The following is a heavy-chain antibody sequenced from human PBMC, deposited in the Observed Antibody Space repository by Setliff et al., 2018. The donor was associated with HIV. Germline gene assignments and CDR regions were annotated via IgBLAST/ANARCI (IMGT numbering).Heavy chain of an antibody. CDR2: IYTSGST. J-gene: IGHJ6*03. CDR3: ARDKGYYYMDV. Sequence: PSETLSLTCTVSGVSISSGSYYWSWIRQSAGKGLEWIGRIYTSGSTNDNPSPKSRITISVDTSNNQFSLRLSSVTAADTAVYYCARDKGYYYMDVWGKGITVTVSS. V-gene: IGHV4-61*02. CDR1: GVSISSGSYY.